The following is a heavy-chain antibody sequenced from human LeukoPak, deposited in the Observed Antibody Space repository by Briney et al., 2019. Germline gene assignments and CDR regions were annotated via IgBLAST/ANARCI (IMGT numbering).Heavy chain of an antibody. CDR2: ISSSSSYI. CDR3: ASRSDSYGGY. Sequence: AGGSLRLSCAASGFTFSNAWMSWVRQAPGKGLEWVSYISSSSSYIYYADSVKGRFTISRDNAKNSLYLQMNSLRAEDTAVYYCASRSDSYGGYWGQGTLVTVSS. D-gene: IGHD5-18*01. V-gene: IGHV3-21*05. J-gene: IGHJ4*02. CDR1: GFTFSNAW.